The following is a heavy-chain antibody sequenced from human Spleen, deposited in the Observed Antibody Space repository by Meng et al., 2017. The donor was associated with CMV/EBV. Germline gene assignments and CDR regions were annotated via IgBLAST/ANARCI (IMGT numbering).Heavy chain of an antibody. V-gene: IGHV3-30-3*01. CDR2: MSHDGFSR. J-gene: IGHJ4*02. CDR1: GFTFSNYV. D-gene: IGHD3-22*01. Sequence: SGFTFSNYVMHWVRQAPGKGLEWVSGMSHDGFSRYFVDSVKGRFSISRDDSKNTLYLEMSSLRDDDTALYYCAREDYTSGRAPSFGYWGQGTLVTVSS. CDR3: AREDYTSGRAPSFGY.